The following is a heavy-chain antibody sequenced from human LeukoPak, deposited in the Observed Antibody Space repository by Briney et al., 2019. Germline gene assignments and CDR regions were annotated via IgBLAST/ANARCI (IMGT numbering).Heavy chain of an antibody. V-gene: IGHV3-48*02. CDR2: ITASGTAM. J-gene: IGHJ4*02. CDR3: ASSGNYKFDY. Sequence: GGSLRLSCAASGFAFSSYSMNWVRQAPGKGLEWVSHITASGTAMFYADSVKGRFTISRDNAKNSLYLQMNSLRDEDTAVYYCASSGNYKFDYWGQGTLVIVSS. CDR1: GFAFSSYS. D-gene: IGHD1-26*01.